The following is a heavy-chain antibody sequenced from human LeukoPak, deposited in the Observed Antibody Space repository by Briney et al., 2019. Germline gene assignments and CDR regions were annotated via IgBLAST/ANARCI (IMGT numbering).Heavy chain of an antibody. CDR2: INWSSDSI. CDR1: SSGGYY. J-gene: IGHJ4*02. V-gene: IGHV3-9*03. CDR3: AKDSNTGGYSFGS. D-gene: IGHD5-12*01. Sequence: SSGGYYWSWIRQPPGKGLEWVSGINWSSDSIGYADSVKGRFTISRDNAKNSLYLQMNSLRGEDMALYYCAKDSNTGGYSFGSWGQGTLVTVTS.